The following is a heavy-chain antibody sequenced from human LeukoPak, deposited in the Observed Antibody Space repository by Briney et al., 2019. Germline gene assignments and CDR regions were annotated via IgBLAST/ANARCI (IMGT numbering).Heavy chain of an antibody. V-gene: IGHV5-51*01. CDR1: GSKFTTYW. CDR2: IYPGDSDT. J-gene: IGHJ4*02. Sequence: GASLQISCKCSGSKFTTYWIGWVRQLPGKGLEWMGIIYPGDSDTRYSPSFQGQVTISADKSISTAYLQWSRLKAPDTAMYYCARGGIPASGAGGADFDYWGQGTLVTVSS. CDR3: ARGGIPASGAGGADFDY. D-gene: IGHD6-13*01.